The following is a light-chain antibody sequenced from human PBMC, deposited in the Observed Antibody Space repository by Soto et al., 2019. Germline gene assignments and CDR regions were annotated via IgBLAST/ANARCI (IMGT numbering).Light chain of an antibody. Sequence: DIQMTQSPSTLSASVGDRVTMTCRASQSIGSWLAWYQHKPGRAPKLPIFDGARLESGVPSRFSGSGSGTEFTFTISSLQPEDFATYYCQQYNKFSPTFGQGTKVDI. CDR1: QSIGSW. CDR2: DGA. V-gene: IGKV1-5*01. J-gene: IGKJ1*01. CDR3: QQYNKFSPT.